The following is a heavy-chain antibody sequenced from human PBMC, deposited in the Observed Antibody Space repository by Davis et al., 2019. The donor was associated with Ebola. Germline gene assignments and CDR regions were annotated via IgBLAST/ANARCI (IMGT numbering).Heavy chain of an antibody. D-gene: IGHD4-23*01. V-gene: IGHV3-23*01. CDR3: AQQLGDYGGNALRY. Sequence: GGSLRLSCAASGFVFSSYVMSWVRRAPGKGLEWVSTLGLSADTYYADSVKGRFTISRDDAKKSLYLQMDSLRAEDTAVYYCAQQLGDYGGNALRYWGQGTLVTVSS. CDR1: GFVFSSYV. J-gene: IGHJ4*02. CDR2: LGLSADT.